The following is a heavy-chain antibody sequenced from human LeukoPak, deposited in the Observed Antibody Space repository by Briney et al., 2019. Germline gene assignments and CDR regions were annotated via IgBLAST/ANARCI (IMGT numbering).Heavy chain of an antibody. D-gene: IGHD3-10*01. CDR1: GFTFSSYW. V-gene: IGHV3-74*01. CDR3: ARHYGSGSYELDY. J-gene: IGHJ4*02. Sequence: RPGGSLRLSCAASGFTFSSYWMHWVRQAPGKGLVWVSRINRDGSSTSYADSVKGRFTISRDNAKNTLYLQMNSLRAEDTAVYYCARHYGSGSYELDYWGQGTLVTVSS. CDR2: INRDGSST.